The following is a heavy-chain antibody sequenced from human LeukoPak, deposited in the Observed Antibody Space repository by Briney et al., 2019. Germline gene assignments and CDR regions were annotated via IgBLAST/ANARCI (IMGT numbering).Heavy chain of an antibody. J-gene: IGHJ4*02. CDR1: GFTFSSYW. V-gene: IGHV3-23*01. CDR2: IRGSGGTT. D-gene: IGHD6-19*01. Sequence: PGGSLRLSCAASGFTFSSYWMHWVRQAPGKGLEWVSGIRGSGGTTYYADSVKGRFTISRDNSKNTLYLQMNSLRAEDTGVYYCAKDLSSGSRRAYWGQGTLVTVSS. CDR3: AKDLSSGSRRAY.